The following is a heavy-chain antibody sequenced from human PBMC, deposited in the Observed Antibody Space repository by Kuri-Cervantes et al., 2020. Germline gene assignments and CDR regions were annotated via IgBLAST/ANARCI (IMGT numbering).Heavy chain of an antibody. CDR2: INHSGST. J-gene: IGHJ6*03. V-gene: IGHV4-34*01. Sequence: SETLSLTCAVYGGSFSGYYWSWIRQPPGKGLEWIGEINHSGSTNYNPSLKSRVTISVDTSKNQFSLKLSSVTAADTAVYYCARERSSGYYYYYYMDVWGKGTTVTVSS. CDR1: GGSFSGYY. D-gene: IGHD3-22*01. CDR3: ARERSSGYYYYYYMDV.